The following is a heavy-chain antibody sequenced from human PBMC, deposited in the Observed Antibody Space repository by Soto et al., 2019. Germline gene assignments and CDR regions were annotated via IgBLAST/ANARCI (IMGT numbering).Heavy chain of an antibody. CDR1: GYTFTSYA. V-gene: IGHV1-3*01. D-gene: IGHD2-2*01. CDR2: INAGNGNT. Sequence: VASVKVSCKASGYTFTSYAMHWLRQAPGQRLEWMGWINAGNGNTKYSQKFQGRVTITRDTSASTAYMELSSLRSEDTAVYYCARNNDIVVVPSADDDYYVMYVLGQGTTVTVSS. CDR3: ARNNDIVVVPSADDDYYVMYV. J-gene: IGHJ6*02.